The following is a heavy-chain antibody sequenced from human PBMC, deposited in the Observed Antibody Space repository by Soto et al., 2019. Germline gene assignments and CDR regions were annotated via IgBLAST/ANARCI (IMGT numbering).Heavy chain of an antibody. CDR3: AKEDIAHRGWFDP. CDR2: ISYDGSNK. J-gene: IGHJ5*02. CDR1: GFTFSSYG. Sequence: GGSLRLSCAASGFTFSSYGMHWVRQAPGKGLEWVAVISYDGSNKYYADSVKGRFTISRDNSKNTLYLQMNSLRAEDTAVYYCAKEDIAHRGWFDPWGQGTLVTVSS. D-gene: IGHD6-13*01. V-gene: IGHV3-30*18.